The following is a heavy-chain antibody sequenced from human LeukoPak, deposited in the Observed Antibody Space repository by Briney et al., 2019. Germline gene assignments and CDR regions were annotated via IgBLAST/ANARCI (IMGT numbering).Heavy chain of an antibody. V-gene: IGHV3-7*01. D-gene: IGHD3-10*01. Sequence: GGSLRLSCAVSGFTFINYWMSWVRQAPGKGLEWVANIKQDGSEKYYVDSVKGRFTIVRDNAKNSLDLQMNSLRAEDTAVYYCVRDAMSSGGSFDIWGQGTMVIVSS. J-gene: IGHJ3*02. CDR2: IKQDGSEK. CDR1: GFTFINYW. CDR3: VRDAMSSGGSFDI.